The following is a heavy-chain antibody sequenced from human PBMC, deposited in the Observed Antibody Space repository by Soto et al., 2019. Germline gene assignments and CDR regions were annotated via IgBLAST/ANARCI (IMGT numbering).Heavy chain of an antibody. CDR3: ARAGYSSSDGNWFDP. J-gene: IGHJ5*02. D-gene: IGHD6-13*01. V-gene: IGHV1-18*01. Sequence: ASVKVSRKASGYTFTSYGVSWVRQAPGQGLEWMGWISAYNGNTNYAQKLQGRVTMTTDTSSSTAYMELRSLRSDDTAVYYCARAGYSSSDGNWFDPWGQGTLVTVYS. CDR2: ISAYNGNT. CDR1: GYTFTSYG.